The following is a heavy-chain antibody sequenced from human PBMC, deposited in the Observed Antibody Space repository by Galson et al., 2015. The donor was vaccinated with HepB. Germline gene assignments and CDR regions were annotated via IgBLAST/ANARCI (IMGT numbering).Heavy chain of an antibody. V-gene: IGHV3-30*02. Sequence: SLRLSCAASGFSFNSHGMHWVRQPPGKGLEWVAFIWWHGTNEQYADSVKGRFTISRDNSKSTLNLQMNRLRPEDTAVYYCAKDHSGGNSQDWYFDVWGRGSLVTVSS. D-gene: IGHD4-23*01. CDR1: GFSFNSHG. J-gene: IGHJ2*01. CDR3: AKDHSGGNSQDWYFDV. CDR2: IWWHGTNE.